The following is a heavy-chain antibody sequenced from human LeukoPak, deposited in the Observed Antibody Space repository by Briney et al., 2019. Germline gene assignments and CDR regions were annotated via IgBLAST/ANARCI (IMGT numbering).Heavy chain of an antibody. CDR2: IYYSGST. Sequence: PSETLSLTCTVSGGSISSSSYYWGWIRQPPGKGLEWIGSIYYSGSTYYNPSLKSRVTISVDTSKNQFSLKLSSVTAADMAVYYCARGKVVVVVADAASLNWFDPWGQGTLVTVSS. J-gene: IGHJ5*02. V-gene: IGHV4-39*01. CDR1: GGSISSSSYY. D-gene: IGHD2-15*01. CDR3: ARGKVVVVVADAASLNWFDP.